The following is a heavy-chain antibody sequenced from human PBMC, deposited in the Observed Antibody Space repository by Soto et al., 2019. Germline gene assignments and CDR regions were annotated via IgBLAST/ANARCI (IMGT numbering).Heavy chain of an antibody. CDR3: SRQASDFWSGKPQYYMDV. V-gene: IGHV3-73*01. CDR2: IRSKGNNYAA. J-gene: IGHJ6*03. CDR1: GFTFSGSA. D-gene: IGHD3-3*01. Sequence: EVQLVESGGGLVQPGGSLKLSCAASGFTFSGSALHWVRQASGKGLEWVGRIRSKGNNYAAAYGASVKGRFTIPRDDSKNTAYLQMNSLNTEDTAVYYCSRQASDFWSGKPQYYMDVWGKGTTVTVSS.